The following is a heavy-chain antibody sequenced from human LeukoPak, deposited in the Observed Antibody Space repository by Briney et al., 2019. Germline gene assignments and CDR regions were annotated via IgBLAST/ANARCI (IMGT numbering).Heavy chain of an antibody. D-gene: IGHD3-16*01. CDR1: EYTFTSYD. V-gene: IGHV1-8*01. Sequence: ASVKVSCKASEYTFTSYDINWLRQATGQGLEWMGWMNPNSGNTGYAQKFQGRVTMTRNTSISTAYMELSSLRSEDPAVHYCARERPVWGNDYWGQGTLVTVSS. CDR2: MNPNSGNT. J-gene: IGHJ4*02. CDR3: ARERPVWGNDY.